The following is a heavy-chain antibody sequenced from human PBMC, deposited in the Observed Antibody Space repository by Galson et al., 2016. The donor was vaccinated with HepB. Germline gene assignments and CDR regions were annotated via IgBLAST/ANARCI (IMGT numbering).Heavy chain of an antibody. V-gene: IGHV3-23*01. D-gene: IGHD2-15*01. CDR3: AKVRLYCGGGTCYDFDY. CDR2: ISGSGSIT. Sequence: SLRLSCAASGFTFSSYAMSWVRQAPGKGLEWVSGISGSGSITYYADSVKGRFTISRDNSKNTLYLQMNSLRAEDTAVYYCAKVRLYCGGGTCYDFDYWGEGALVTVSS. CDR1: GFTFSSYA. J-gene: IGHJ4*02.